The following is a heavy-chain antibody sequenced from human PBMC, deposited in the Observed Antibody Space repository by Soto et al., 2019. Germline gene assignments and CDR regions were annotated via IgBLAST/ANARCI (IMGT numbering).Heavy chain of an antibody. CDR3: AREPYYDILTGFDGPSED. Sequence: GGSLRLSCAASGFTFSSYSMNWVRQAPGKGLEWVSSISSSSSYIYYADSVKGRFTISRDNAKNSLYLQMNSLRAEDTAVYYCAREPYYDILTGFDGPSEDWCQGPPVTVPS. J-gene: IGHJ4*01. D-gene: IGHD3-9*01. CDR2: ISSSSSYI. V-gene: IGHV3-21*01. CDR1: GFTFSSYS.